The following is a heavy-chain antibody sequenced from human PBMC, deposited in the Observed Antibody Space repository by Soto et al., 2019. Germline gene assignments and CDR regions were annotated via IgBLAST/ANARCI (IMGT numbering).Heavy chain of an antibody. CDR1: GGSFSGYY. J-gene: IGHJ4*02. Sequence: SETLSLTCAVYGGSFSGYYWTWIRQPPGTGLEWIGEIHHGRSTNYNPSPKSRVTISVDTSKNHFSLRLSSLTAADTAVYYCARGLGYESLYWGQGILVTVS. CDR2: IHHGRST. D-gene: IGHD1-1*01. V-gene: IGHV4-34*01. CDR3: ARGLGYESLY.